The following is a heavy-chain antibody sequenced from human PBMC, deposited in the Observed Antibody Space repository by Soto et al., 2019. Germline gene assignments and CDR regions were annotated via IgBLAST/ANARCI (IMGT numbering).Heavy chain of an antibody. CDR3: ARTFITMVRGVIRFFDY. Sequence: ASVKVSCKASGYTFTSYAMHWVRLAPGQRLEWMGWINAGNGNTKYSQKFQGRVTITRDTSASTAYMELSSLRSEDTAVYYCARTFITMVRGVIRFFDYWGQGTLVTVSS. CDR1: GYTFTSYA. CDR2: INAGNGNT. J-gene: IGHJ4*02. D-gene: IGHD3-10*01. V-gene: IGHV1-3*01.